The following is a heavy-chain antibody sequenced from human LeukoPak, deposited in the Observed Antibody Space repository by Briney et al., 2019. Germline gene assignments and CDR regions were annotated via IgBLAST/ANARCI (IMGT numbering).Heavy chain of an antibody. V-gene: IGHV4-39*07. CDR2: IYYSGST. CDR3: ARVCTSCYVRGVDY. D-gene: IGHD2-2*01. CDR1: GGSISSSSYY. Sequence: SGTLSLTCAVSGGSISSSSYYWGWIRQPPGKGLEWIGSIYYSGSTYYNPSLKSRVTISVDTSKNQFSLKLSSVTAADTAVYYCARVCTSCYVRGVDYWGQGTLVTVSS. J-gene: IGHJ4*02.